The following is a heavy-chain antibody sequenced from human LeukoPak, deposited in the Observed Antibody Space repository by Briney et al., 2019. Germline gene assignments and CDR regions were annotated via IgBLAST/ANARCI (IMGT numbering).Heavy chain of an antibody. CDR2: TYYRSKWFN. Sequence: SQTLSLTCAISGGSVSSNSAAWNWIRLSPSRGLEWLGRTYYRSKWFNDYAVSVNSPITINADTSKNQFSLQLNSVTPEDAAVYYCARSRNKYFDLWGRGTLVTVSS. CDR3: ARSRNKYFDL. CDR1: GGSVSSNSAA. V-gene: IGHV6-1*01. J-gene: IGHJ2*01.